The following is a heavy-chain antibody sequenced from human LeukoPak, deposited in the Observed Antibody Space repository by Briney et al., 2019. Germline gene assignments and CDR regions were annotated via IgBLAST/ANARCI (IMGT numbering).Heavy chain of an antibody. V-gene: IGHV1-69*04. CDR3: ARDKENYYDSSGYLNY. CDR2: IIPIFGIA. D-gene: IGHD3-22*01. CDR1: GGTFSSYA. J-gene: IGHJ4*02. Sequence: ASVKVSCKASGGTFSSYAISWVRQAPGQGLEWMGRIIPIFGIANYAQKFQGRVTITADKSTSTAYMGLSSLRSEDTAVYYCARDKENYYDSSGYLNYWGQGTLVTVSS.